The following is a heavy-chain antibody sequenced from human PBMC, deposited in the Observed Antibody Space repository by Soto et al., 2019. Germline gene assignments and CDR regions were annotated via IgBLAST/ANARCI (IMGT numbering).Heavy chain of an antibody. J-gene: IGHJ3*02. CDR1: GFTFSGSA. CDR2: IRSIANSYET. D-gene: IGHD6-19*01. Sequence: EVQLVESGGGLVQPGGSLKLSCAASGFTFSGSAIHWVRQASGKGLEWVGRIRSIANSYETAYVASLKGRFTISREDSKNTAYLQKNSLKIEDTAVYYCVRSIPVAGTHPFHIWGQGTMVTVSS. V-gene: IGHV3-73*01. CDR3: VRSIPVAGTHPFHI.